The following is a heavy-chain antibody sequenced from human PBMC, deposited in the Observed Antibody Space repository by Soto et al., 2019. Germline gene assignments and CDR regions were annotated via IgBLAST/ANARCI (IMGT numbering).Heavy chain of an antibody. J-gene: IGHJ6*02. CDR1: GYTFTSYY. CDR2: INPSGGST. V-gene: IGHV1-46*01. Sequence: ASVKVSCKASGYTFTSYYMHWVRQAPGQGLEWMGIINPSGGSTSYAQKFQGRVTMTRDTSTSTVYMELSSLRSEDTAVYYCARQFYFWSGYYGTRGGDYYYGMDVWGQGTTVTVSS. CDR3: ARQFYFWSGYYGTRGGDYYYGMDV. D-gene: IGHD3-3*01.